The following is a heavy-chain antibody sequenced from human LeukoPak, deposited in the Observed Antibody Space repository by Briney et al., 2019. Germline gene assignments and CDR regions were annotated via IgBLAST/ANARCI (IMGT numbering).Heavy chain of an antibody. J-gene: IGHJ3*02. CDR3: ARGGRGEGTGTTRVAFDI. CDR1: GYTFNSYY. CDR2: INPSGGST. Sequence: ASVKVSCKAAGYTFNSYYMHWVRHAPGQGLEWMATINPSGGSTSYAQKFQGRVTMTRDTSTSTVYMELSSLRSEDTAVYYCARGGRGEGTGTTRVAFDIWGQGTMVTVSS. V-gene: IGHV1-46*02. D-gene: IGHD1-1*01.